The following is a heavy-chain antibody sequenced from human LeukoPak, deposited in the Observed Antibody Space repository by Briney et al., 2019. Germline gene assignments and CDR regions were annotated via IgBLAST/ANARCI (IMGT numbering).Heavy chain of an antibody. CDR2: IYHSGST. CDR1: GGSISSSNW. CDR3: ARKPHDYGDYKFDY. D-gene: IGHD4-17*01. V-gene: IGHV4-4*02. Sequence: SGTLSLTCAVSGGSISSSNWWSWVRQPPGKGLEWIGEIYHSGSTNYNPSLKSRVTISVDKSKNQFPLKLSSVTAADTAVYYCARKPHDYGDYKFDYWGQGTLVTVSS. J-gene: IGHJ4*02.